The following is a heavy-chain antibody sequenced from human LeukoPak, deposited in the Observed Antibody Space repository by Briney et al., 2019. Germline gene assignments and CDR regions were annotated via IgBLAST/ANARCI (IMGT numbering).Heavy chain of an antibody. D-gene: IGHD4-17*01. V-gene: IGHV3-48*01. CDR1: GFTFSNAW. CDR3: ARGPDGDYGHYFDY. Sequence: QSGGSLRLSCAASGFTFSNAWMNWVRQAPGKGLEWVSYISGSSSTIYYADSVKGRFTISRDNAKNSLYLQMNSLRAEDTAVYYCARGPDGDYGHYFDYWGQGTLVTVSS. CDR2: ISGSSSTI. J-gene: IGHJ4*02.